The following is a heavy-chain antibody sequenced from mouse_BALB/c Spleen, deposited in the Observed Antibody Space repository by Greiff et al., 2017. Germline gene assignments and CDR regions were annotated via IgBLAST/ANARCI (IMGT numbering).Heavy chain of an antibody. CDR2: IYPGDGDT. CDR1: GYAFSSYW. Sequence: QVQLKESGAELVRPGSSVKISCKASGYAFSSYWMNWVKQRPGQGLEWIGQIYPGDGDTNYNGKFKGKATLTADKSSSTAYMQLSSLTSEDSAVYFCARDYGYMYYFDYWGQGTTLTVSS. V-gene: IGHV1-80*01. CDR3: ARDYGYMYYFDY. J-gene: IGHJ2*01. D-gene: IGHD1-2*01.